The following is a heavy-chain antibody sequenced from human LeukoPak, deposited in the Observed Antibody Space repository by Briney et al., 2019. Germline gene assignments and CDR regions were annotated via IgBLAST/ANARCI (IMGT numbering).Heavy chain of an antibody. V-gene: IGHV3-30-3*01. CDR3: ARDLPTRPLPDY. CDR1: GFTFSSYA. D-gene: IGHD5-12*01. CDR2: ISYDGSNK. J-gene: IGHJ4*02. Sequence: GGSLRLSCAASGFTFSSYAMHWVRQAPGKGLEWVAVISYDGSNKYYADSVKGRFTISRDNSKNTLYLQMNSLRAEDTAVYYCARDLPTRPLPDYWGQGTLVTVSS.